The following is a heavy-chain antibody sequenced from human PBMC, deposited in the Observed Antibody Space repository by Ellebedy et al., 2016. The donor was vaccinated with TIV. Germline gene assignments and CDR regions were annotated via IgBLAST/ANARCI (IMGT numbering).Heavy chain of an antibody. Sequence: MPSETLSLTCTVSGGSISNSDYYWDWIRQPPGKGLEWIGNIYYSGTTYYNPSLKSRVTVSVDTSKNQFSLKLNSVTAADTAVYYCARDRNMLRGVVAYWGQGTLVTVSS. J-gene: IGHJ4*02. V-gene: IGHV4-39*07. CDR1: GGSISNSDYY. D-gene: IGHD3-10*01. CDR3: ARDRNMLRGVVAY. CDR2: IYYSGTT.